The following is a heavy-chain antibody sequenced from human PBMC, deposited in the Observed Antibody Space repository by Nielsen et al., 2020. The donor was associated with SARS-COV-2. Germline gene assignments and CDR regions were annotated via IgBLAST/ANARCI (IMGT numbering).Heavy chain of an antibody. CDR1: GGSISSGDYC. V-gene: IGHV4-31*03. D-gene: IGHD3-22*01. Sequence: SETLSLTCTVSGGSISSGDYCWSWIRQHPGKGLEWIGYVDYSGSTYYNPSLKGRLTISVEMSENHLSLRLNSVTAADTAVYYCARGFQDFYDSTGYQHDWGQGTLVTVSS. CDR2: VDYSGST. CDR3: ARGFQDFYDSTGYQHD. J-gene: IGHJ4*02.